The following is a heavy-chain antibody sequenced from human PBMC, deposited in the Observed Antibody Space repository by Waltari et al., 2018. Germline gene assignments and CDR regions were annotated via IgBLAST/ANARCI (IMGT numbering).Heavy chain of an antibody. D-gene: IGHD1-1*01. CDR1: GFTFSSYG. Sequence: QVQLVESGGGVVQPGRSLRLSCAASGFTFSSYGMHWVRQAPGKGLEWVAVIWYDGSNKYYADSVKGRFTISRDNSKNTLYLQMNSLRAEDTAVYYCARYTGISAYYYGMDVWGQGTTVTVSS. V-gene: IGHV3-33*01. CDR3: ARYTGISAYYYGMDV. J-gene: IGHJ6*02. CDR2: IWYDGSNK.